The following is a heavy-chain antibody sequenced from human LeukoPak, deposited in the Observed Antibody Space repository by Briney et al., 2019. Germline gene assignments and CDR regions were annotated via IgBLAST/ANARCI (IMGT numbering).Heavy chain of an antibody. J-gene: IGHJ4*02. CDR1: GYSFTSYW. V-gene: IGHV5-51*01. CDR2: IYPDDSDT. CDR3: ARSGYREYGDSGVDY. D-gene: IGHD4-17*01. Sequence: GKSLKISCKGSGYSFTSYWIGWVRQMPGKVLEWMGIIYPDDSDTRYSPSFQGQVTISADKSISTAYLQWSSLKASDTAMYYCARSGYREYGDSGVDYWGQGTLVTVSS.